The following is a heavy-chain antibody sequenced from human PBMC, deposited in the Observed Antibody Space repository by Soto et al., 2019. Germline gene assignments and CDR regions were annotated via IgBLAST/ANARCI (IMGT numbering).Heavy chain of an antibody. J-gene: IGHJ6*02. Sequence: GGSLRLSCAASGFTFSSYAMSWVRQAPGKGLEWVSAISGSGGSTYYADSVKGRFTISRDNSKNTLYLQMNSLRAEDTAVYYCAKESYDFWSGYYTGYGMDVWCQGTTVTVSS. V-gene: IGHV3-23*01. D-gene: IGHD3-3*01. CDR3: AKESYDFWSGYYTGYGMDV. CDR2: ISGSGGST. CDR1: GFTFSSYA.